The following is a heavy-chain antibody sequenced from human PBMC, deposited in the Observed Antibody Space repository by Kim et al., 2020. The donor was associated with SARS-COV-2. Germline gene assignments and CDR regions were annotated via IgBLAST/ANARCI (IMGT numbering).Heavy chain of an antibody. CDR3: ARDNSGYDSRAVDI. V-gene: IGHV3-13*01. D-gene: IGHD5-12*01. J-gene: IGHJ3*02. Sequence: PGSVKGRFTIAREKDKNSLYLQTNSLRAGDTAVYYCARDNSGYDSRAVDIWGQGTMVTVSS.